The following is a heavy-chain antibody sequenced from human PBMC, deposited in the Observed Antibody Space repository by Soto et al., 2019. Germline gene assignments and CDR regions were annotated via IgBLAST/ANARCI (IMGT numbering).Heavy chain of an antibody. Sequence: NPSETLSLTCAVYGGSFSGYYWSWIRQPPGKGLEWIGEINHSGSTNYNPSLKSRVTISVDTSKNQFSLKLSSVTAADTAVYYCARLGGLRLIHYWGQGTLVTVSS. J-gene: IGHJ4*02. CDR2: INHSGST. D-gene: IGHD5-12*01. CDR1: GGSFSGYY. CDR3: ARLGGLRLIHY. V-gene: IGHV4-34*01.